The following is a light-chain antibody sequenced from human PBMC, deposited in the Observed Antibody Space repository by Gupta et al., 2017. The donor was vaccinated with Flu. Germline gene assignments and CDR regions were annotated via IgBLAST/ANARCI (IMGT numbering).Light chain of an antibody. CDR1: SSDVGRSNS. CDR2: DVI. J-gene: IGLJ1*01. V-gene: IGLV2-14*01. Sequence: QSALPHPASVSGSPGQSINISCTGTSSDVGRSNSVSWYRQDPGKAPKLIIYDVISRPSGVSSRFSGSKSGNTASLTISGLQAEDETDYYCSSYTSTDTFYVFGTGTKVTVL. CDR3: SSYTSTDTFYV.